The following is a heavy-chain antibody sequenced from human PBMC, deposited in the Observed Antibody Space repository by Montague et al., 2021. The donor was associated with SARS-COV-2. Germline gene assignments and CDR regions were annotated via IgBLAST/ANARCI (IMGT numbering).Heavy chain of an antibody. CDR2: IDRDDDK. CDR3: ARISIPAAGTDFDI. V-gene: IGHV2-70*11. Sequence: PALVKPTQTLTLTCTFSGFSLSTSGMCVSWIRQPPGKALEWLARIDRDDDKYYSTSLKTRLTISKDTSKNQVVLTMTNMDPVDTATYYCARISIPAAGTDFDIWGQGTMVTVSS. J-gene: IGHJ3*02. D-gene: IGHD6-13*01. CDR1: GFSLSTSGMC.